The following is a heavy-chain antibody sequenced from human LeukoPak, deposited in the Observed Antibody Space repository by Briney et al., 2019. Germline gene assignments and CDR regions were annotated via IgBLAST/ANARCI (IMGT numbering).Heavy chain of an antibody. Sequence: GGSLRLSCAASGFTFSSYSMNWVRQAPGKGLEWVSSISNSSSYIYYADSVKGRFTISRDNSKNTLYLQMNSLRAEDTAVYYCARGSIMVTSFDYWGQGTLVTVSS. V-gene: IGHV3-21*01. CDR2: ISNSSSYI. CDR1: GFTFSSYS. CDR3: ARGSIMVTSFDY. D-gene: IGHD2-21*02. J-gene: IGHJ4*02.